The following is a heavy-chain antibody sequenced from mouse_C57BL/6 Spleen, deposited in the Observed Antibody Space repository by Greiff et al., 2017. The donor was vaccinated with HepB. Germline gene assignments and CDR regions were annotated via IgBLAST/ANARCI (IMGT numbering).Heavy chain of an antibody. CDR2: IYPGSGNT. CDR1: GYTFTDYY. Sequence: QVHVKQSGAELVRPGASVKLTCKASGYTFTDYYINWVKQRPGQGLEWIARIYPGSGNTYYNEKFKGKATLTAEKSSSTAYMQLSSLTSEDSAVYFCARLGNGSWFAYWGQGTLVTVSA. CDR3: ARLGNGSWFAY. D-gene: IGHD1-1*02. V-gene: IGHV1-76*01. J-gene: IGHJ3*01.